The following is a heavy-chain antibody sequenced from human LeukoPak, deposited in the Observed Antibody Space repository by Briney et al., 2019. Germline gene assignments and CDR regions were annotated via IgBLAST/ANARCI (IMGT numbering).Heavy chain of an antibody. CDR1: GYTFTGYY. D-gene: IGHD2-2*02. CDR2: INPNSGGT. V-gene: IGHV1-2*02. J-gene: IGHJ6*02. Sequence: ASVKVSCKASGYTFTGYYMHWVRQAPGQGLEWMGWINPNSGGTNYAQKFQGGVTMTRDTSISTAYMELSRLRSDDTAVYYCARDQGSTSCYSCYYYGMGVWGQGTTVTVSS. CDR3: ARDQGSTSCYSCYYYGMGV.